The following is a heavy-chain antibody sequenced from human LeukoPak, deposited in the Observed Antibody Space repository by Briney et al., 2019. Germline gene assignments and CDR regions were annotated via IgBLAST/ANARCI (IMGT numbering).Heavy chain of an antibody. CDR1: GYGFTCYW. CDR3: ARRHSSIDY. J-gene: IGHJ4*02. V-gene: IGHV5-51*01. D-gene: IGHD6-13*01. Sequence: GESLKISCKGSGYGFTCYWIGWVRQMPGKGLEWMGIIYPGDSDTRYSPSFQGQDTISADKSITTAYLQWSSLKASDTAMYYCARRHSSIDYWGQGTLVTVSS. CDR2: IYPGDSDT.